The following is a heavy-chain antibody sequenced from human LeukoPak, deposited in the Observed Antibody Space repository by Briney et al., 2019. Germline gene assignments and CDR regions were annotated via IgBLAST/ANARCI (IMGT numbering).Heavy chain of an antibody. Sequence: GGSLRLSCAASGFIFYNTWLDWVRQAPGKGLEWVSIIGGSGGTYSADSVKGRFTISRDNSKNTLYLQMNSLRAEDTAVYYCAKDVYCSGGSCYGLDYWGQGTLVTVSS. CDR2: IGGSGGT. CDR3: AKDVYCSGGSCYGLDY. D-gene: IGHD2-15*01. V-gene: IGHV3-23*01. CDR1: GFIFYNTW. J-gene: IGHJ4*02.